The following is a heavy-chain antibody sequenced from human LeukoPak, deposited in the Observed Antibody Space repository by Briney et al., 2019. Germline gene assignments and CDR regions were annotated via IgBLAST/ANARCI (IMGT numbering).Heavy chain of an antibody. Sequence: PSETLSLTCTVPGGSISSYYWSWIRQPPGKGLEWIGYIYYSGSTNYNPSLKSRVTISVDTSKNQFSLKLSSVTAADTAVYYCARGAFLEWSHWFDPWGQGTLVTVSS. CDR1: GGSISSYY. CDR3: ARGAFLEWSHWFDP. CDR2: IYYSGST. D-gene: IGHD3-3*01. J-gene: IGHJ5*02. V-gene: IGHV4-59*01.